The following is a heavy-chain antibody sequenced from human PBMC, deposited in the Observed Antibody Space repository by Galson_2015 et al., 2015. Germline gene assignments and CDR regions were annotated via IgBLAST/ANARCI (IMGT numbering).Heavy chain of an antibody. CDR3: ARGGRLVGEYYFDY. CDR2: IYYSGST. CDR1: GGSISSYY. J-gene: IGHJ4*02. Sequence: SETLSLTCTVSGGSISSYYWSWIRQPPGKGLGWIGYIYYSGSTNYNPSLKSRVTISVDTSKNQFSLKLSSVTAADTAVYYCARGGRLVGEYYFDYWGQGTLVTVSS. V-gene: IGHV4-59*01. D-gene: IGHD6-6*01.